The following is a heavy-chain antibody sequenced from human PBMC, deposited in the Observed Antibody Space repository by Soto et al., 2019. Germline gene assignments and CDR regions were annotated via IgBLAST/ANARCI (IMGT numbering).Heavy chain of an antibody. CDR2: ISYDGSNK. CDR3: ATTFDYPDY. V-gene: IGHV3-30-3*01. Sequence: PGGSLRLSCAASGFTFSSYAMHWVRQAPGKGLEWVAVISYDGSNKYYADSVKGRFTISRDNSKNTLYLQMNSLRAEDTAVYYCATTFDYPDYWGQGTLVTVSS. CDR1: GFTFSSYA. D-gene: IGHD3-9*01. J-gene: IGHJ4*02.